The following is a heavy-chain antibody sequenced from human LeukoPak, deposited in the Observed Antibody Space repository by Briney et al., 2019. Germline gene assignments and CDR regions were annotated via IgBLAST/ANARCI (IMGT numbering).Heavy chain of an antibody. CDR1: GYTFTGYY. J-gene: IGHJ1*01. V-gene: IGHV1-2*02. CDR3: ARQKSYYDSSDH. D-gene: IGHD3-22*01. CDR2: INPNSGGT. Sequence: ASVKVSCKASGYTFTGYYMHWVRQAPGQGLEWMGWINPNSGGTNYAQKFQGRVTMTRDTSISTAYMELSRLRSDDTAVYYCARQKSYYDSSDHWGQGTLVTVSS.